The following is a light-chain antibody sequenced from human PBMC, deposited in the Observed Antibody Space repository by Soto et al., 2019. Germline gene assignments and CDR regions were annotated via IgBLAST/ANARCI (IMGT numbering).Light chain of an antibody. Sequence: QSALTQPASVSGSPGQSITISCTGTSSDVGNYNLVSWYQQFPGKAPKLIIYEGSRRPSGVSNRFSGSKSGNTASLTISGLQAEDEADYYCCSYAGSFTFDVFGGGTKPTVL. J-gene: IGLJ2*01. CDR1: SSDVGNYNL. V-gene: IGLV2-23*03. CDR3: CSYAGSFTFDV. CDR2: EGS.